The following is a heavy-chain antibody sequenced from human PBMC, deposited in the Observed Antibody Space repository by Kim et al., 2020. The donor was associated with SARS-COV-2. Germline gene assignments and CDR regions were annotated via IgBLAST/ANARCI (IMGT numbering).Heavy chain of an antibody. J-gene: IGHJ3*02. CDR1: GFTFSSYW. CDR2: IKQDGSEK. V-gene: IGHV3-7*01. Sequence: GGSLRLSCAASGFTFSSYWMSWVRQAPGKGLEWVANIKQDGSEKYYVDSVKGRFTISRDNAKNSLYLQMNSLRAEDTAVYYCARDRGYGSGSGKRVIAFDIWGQGTMVTVSS. D-gene: IGHD3-10*01. CDR3: ARDRGYGSGSGKRVIAFDI.